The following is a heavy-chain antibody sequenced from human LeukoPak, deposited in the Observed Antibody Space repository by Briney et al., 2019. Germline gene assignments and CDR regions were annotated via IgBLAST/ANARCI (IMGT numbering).Heavy chain of an antibody. V-gene: IGHV3-7*01. Sequence: PGGFLRLSCAASGFIFSSCWMSWVRQAPGKGLDWVANIKQDGSEKYYVDSVKGRFTISRDNAKNSLYLQMNSLRAEDTAVYYCARDLDYYGSGSYIWGQGTLVTVSS. CDR2: IKQDGSEK. CDR3: ARDLDYYGSGSYI. J-gene: IGHJ4*02. D-gene: IGHD3-10*01. CDR1: GFIFSSCW.